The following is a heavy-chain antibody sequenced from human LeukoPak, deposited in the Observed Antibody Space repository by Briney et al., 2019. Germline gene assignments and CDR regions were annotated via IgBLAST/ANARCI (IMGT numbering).Heavy chain of an antibody. V-gene: IGHV3-21*01. J-gene: IGHJ6*03. Sequence: SGGSLRLSCAASGFTFSSYSMNWVRQAPGKGLEWVSSISSSSSYIYYADSVKGRFTISRDNAKNSLYLQMNSLRAEDTAVYYCARLKRLLWLRAPGYYYMDVWGKGTTVTISS. CDR1: GFTFSSYS. CDR2: ISSSSSYI. CDR3: ARLKRLLWLRAPGYYYMDV. D-gene: IGHD5-12*01.